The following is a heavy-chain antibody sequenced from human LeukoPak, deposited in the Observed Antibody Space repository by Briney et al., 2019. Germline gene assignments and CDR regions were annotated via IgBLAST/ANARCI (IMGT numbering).Heavy chain of an antibody. CDR2: ISGSGSGT. Sequence: PGGSLRLSCATSGFTFNHYAMNWVRQAPGKGLEWVSAISGSGSGTNYADSVKGRFTISRDNAKNTLYLQMDSLGAGDTAVYFCAKTAHCSTVTCYYRAYFDSWGQGALVTVSS. CDR1: GFTFNHYA. D-gene: IGHD2-2*01. J-gene: IGHJ4*02. CDR3: AKTAHCSTVTCYYRAYFDS. V-gene: IGHV3-23*01.